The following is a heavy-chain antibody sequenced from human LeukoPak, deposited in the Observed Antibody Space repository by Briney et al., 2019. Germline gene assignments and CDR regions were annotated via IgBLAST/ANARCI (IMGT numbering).Heavy chain of an antibody. V-gene: IGHV3-72*01. CDR3: ARVPIVGATLDY. D-gene: IGHD1-26*01. Sequence: AGSLRLSCAASGFTFSDHYMDWVRQAPGKGLEWVGRTRNRADSYTTEYAASVKGRFTISRDDSKNSLYLQMNSLKTEDTAVYYCARVPIVGATLDYWGQGTLVTVSS. CDR2: TRNRADSYTT. CDR1: GFTFSDHY. J-gene: IGHJ4*02.